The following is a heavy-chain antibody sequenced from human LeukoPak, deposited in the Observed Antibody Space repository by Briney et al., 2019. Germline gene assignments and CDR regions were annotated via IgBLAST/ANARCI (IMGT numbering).Heavy chain of an antibody. J-gene: IGHJ5*02. D-gene: IGHD6-13*01. CDR3: ARAPPYSSSLFDP. Sequence: GGSLRLSCAASGFTFSSYAMSWVRQTPGRGLEWVSVISGSGGSTYYADSVKGRFTISRDNSKNTLYLQMNSLRAEDTAVYYCARAPPYSSSLFDPWGQGTLVTVSS. V-gene: IGHV3-23*01. CDR1: GFTFSSYA. CDR2: ISGSGGST.